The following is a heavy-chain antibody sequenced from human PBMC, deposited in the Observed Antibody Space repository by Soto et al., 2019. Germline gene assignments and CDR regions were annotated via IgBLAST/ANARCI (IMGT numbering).Heavy chain of an antibody. D-gene: IGHD3-22*01. CDR1: GYSFTSYW. CDR2: IYPGDSDT. Sequence: PGESLKISCKGSGYSFTSYWIGWVRQMPGKSLEWMGIIYPGDSDTRYSPSFQGQVTISVDKSISTAYLQWSSLKASDTAMYYCARHDEDVTMIADPPRYWGPGPLVTVSS. J-gene: IGHJ4*02. CDR3: ARHDEDVTMIADPPRY. V-gene: IGHV5-51*01.